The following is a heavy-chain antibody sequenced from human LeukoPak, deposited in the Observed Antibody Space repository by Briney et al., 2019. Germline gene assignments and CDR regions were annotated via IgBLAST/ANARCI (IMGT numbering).Heavy chain of an antibody. J-gene: IGHJ4*02. CDR2: INHSGST. Sequence: SETLSLTCAVYGGSFSGYYWSWIRQPPGKGLEWMGEINHSGSTNYNPSLKSRVTISVDTSKNQFSLKLSSVTAADTAVYYCARVPGIAGLDYWGQGTLVTVSS. V-gene: IGHV4-34*01. CDR1: GGSFSGYY. D-gene: IGHD6-13*01. CDR3: ARVPGIAGLDY.